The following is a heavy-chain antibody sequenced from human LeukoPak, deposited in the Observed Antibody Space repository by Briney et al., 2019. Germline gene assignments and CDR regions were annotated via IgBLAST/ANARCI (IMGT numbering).Heavy chain of an antibody. D-gene: IGHD5-18*01. Sequence: SVKVSCKASGGTFSSYAISWVRQAPGQGLEWLGRIIPILGIPNYAQKFQGRVTITADKSTSTAYMELSSLRSEDTAVYYCARVNRGYSYSLPQYYFDYWGQGTLVTVSS. CDR3: ARVNRGYSYSLPQYYFDY. CDR2: IIPILGIP. CDR1: GGTFSSYA. J-gene: IGHJ4*02. V-gene: IGHV1-69*04.